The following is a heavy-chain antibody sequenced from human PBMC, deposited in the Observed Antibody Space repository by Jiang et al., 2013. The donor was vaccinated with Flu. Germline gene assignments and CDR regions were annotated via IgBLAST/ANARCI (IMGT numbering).Heavy chain of an antibody. Sequence: LKSRVTISVDTSKNQFSLKLSSVTAADTAVYYCAGQYGSGSYYGSYYFDYWGQGTLVTRLL. V-gene: IGHV4-59*08. J-gene: IGHJ4*02. CDR3: AGQYGSGSYYGSYYFDY. D-gene: IGHD3-10*01.